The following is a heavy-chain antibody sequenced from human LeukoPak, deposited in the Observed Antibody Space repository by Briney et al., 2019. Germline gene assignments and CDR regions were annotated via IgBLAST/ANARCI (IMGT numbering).Heavy chain of an antibody. Sequence: ASVKVSCKASGYTFTSYGISWVRQAPGQGLEWMGWISGYTGNTNYVQKPQGRVTMTTDTSTSTAYMELRSLRSDDTAVYYCARVLIRSIAVAGAEYFQHWGQGTLVTVSS. J-gene: IGHJ1*01. D-gene: IGHD6-19*01. V-gene: IGHV1-18*01. CDR1: GYTFTSYG. CDR3: ARVLIRSIAVAGAEYFQH. CDR2: ISGYTGNT.